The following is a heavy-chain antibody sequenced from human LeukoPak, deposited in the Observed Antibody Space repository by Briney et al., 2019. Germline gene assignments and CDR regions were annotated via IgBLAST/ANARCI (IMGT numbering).Heavy chain of an antibody. D-gene: IGHD6-13*01. CDR3: AKDPYSSSWYNWFDP. CDR2: ISGSGEST. J-gene: IGHJ5*02. V-gene: IGHV3-23*01. Sequence: PGGSLRLSCAASGXTFSSYAMTWVRQAPGKGLEWVSAISGSGESTDCADSVKGRFTISRDNSKNTLYLQMSSLRAEDTAIYYCAKDPYSSSWYNWFDPWGQGTLVTVSS. CDR1: GXTFSSYA.